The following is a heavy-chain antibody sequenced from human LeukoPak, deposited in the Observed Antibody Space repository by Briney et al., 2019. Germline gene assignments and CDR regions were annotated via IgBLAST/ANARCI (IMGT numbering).Heavy chain of an antibody. CDR2: INWNGGGT. CDR1: GYSFKDYG. Sequence: GGPLRLSCAATGYSFKDYGMHWVRQPPGKGLEWVSAINWNGGGTDYADSVKGRFTIFRDNAKNSLYLQLSSLRPEDTALYYCAKHLTATNTYIFFGLDVWGQGTSVTVSS. CDR3: AKHLTATNTYIFFGLDV. J-gene: IGHJ6*02. V-gene: IGHV3-9*01. D-gene: IGHD1-26*01.